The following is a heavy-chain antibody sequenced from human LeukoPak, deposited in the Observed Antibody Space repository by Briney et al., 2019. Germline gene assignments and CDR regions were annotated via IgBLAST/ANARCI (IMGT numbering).Heavy chain of an antibody. CDR1: GGSISSTSYY. CDR2: IYYSGST. Sequence: SETLSLTCTVSGGSISSTSYYWGWIRQPPGKGLEWIGVIYYSGSTYYNPSLKSRVTISVDTSKNQFSLKLSSVTAADTAVYYCARVNYGDYAAPFDYWGQGTLVTVSS. D-gene: IGHD4-17*01. J-gene: IGHJ4*02. CDR3: ARVNYGDYAAPFDY. V-gene: IGHV4-39*07.